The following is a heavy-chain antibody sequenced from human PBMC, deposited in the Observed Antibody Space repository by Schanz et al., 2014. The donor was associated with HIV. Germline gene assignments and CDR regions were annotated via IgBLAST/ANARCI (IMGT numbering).Heavy chain of an antibody. J-gene: IGHJ4*02. V-gene: IGHV1-46*01. D-gene: IGHD3-10*01. Sequence: QVHLVQSETAVQRPGASVKVSCKASGYTFTSYYMHWVRQAPGQGLEWMGIINPSGGSTSYAQKFQGRVTMTRNTSISTAYMELSNLRSEDTAVYFCASSRLLWFGELFDNWGQGTLVTVSS. CDR2: INPSGGST. CDR3: ASSRLLWFGELFDN. CDR1: GYTFTSYY.